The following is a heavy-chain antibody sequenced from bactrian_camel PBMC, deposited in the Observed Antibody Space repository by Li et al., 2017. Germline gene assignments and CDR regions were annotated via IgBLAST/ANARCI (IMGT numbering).Heavy chain of an antibody. V-gene: IGHV3S35*01. J-gene: IGHJ6*01. CDR1: GFTFSTYA. CDR2: ISSSGGST. D-gene: IGHD6*01. CDR3: VRDRGLAVPAGSFDY. Sequence: DVQLVESGGGLVQPGGSLRLSCTASGFTFSTYAMNWVRQAPGKGFEWVSLISSSGGSTLYADSVKGRFTISRDNAKNTINLELNSLKIEDTAMYYCVRDRGLAVPAGSFDYWAQGTQVTVS.